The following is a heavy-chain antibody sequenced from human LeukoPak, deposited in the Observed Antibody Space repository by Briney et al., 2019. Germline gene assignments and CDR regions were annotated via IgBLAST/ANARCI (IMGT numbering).Heavy chain of an antibody. CDR1: GFTFSSYW. D-gene: IGHD6-6*01. J-gene: IGHJ3*02. Sequence: GGSLRLSCAASGFTFSSYWMHWVRQAPGKGRVGVSRISTDGSSTNSADSVKGRLTISRDNAKNTLYLQMNSLRAEDTAVYYCVREYSSSSGRAFDIWGQGTMVTVSP. CDR2: ISTDGSST. CDR3: VREYSSSSGRAFDI. V-gene: IGHV3-74*01.